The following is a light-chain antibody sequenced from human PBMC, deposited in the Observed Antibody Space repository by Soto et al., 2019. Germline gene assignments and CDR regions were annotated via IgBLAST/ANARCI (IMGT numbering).Light chain of an antibody. V-gene: IGKV3-15*01. J-gene: IGKJ5*01. Sequence: EIVLTQSPGTLSLSPGERATLSCRASQGVSSNLAWYQQKPGQAPRLLIYGASTRATGIPARFSGSGSGTEFTLTISSLQSEDFAVYYCQQYSDWPPTFGQGTRLEIK. CDR1: QGVSSN. CDR2: GAS. CDR3: QQYSDWPPT.